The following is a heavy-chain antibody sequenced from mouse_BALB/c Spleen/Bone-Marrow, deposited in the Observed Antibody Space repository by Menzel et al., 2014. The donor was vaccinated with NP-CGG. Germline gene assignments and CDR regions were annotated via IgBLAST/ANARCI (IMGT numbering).Heavy chain of an antibody. CDR2: ILPGSGST. CDR1: GYTFSSYW. V-gene: IGHV1-9*01. D-gene: IGHD1-2*01. J-gene: IGHJ3*01. Sequence: VKLVESGTELMKPGASVKISCKATGYTFSSYWIEWVNQRPGHGLVWIGEILPGSGSTNYNEKFKGKATFTADTSSNTAYMQLSSLTSEDSAVYYCARRGHGFAWFAYWGQGTLVTVSA. CDR3: ARRGHGFAWFAY.